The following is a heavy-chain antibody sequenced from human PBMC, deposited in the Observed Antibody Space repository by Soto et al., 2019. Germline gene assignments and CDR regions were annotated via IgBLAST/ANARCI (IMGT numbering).Heavy chain of an antibody. CDR3: ARARTAVAVPYYYMDV. CDR1: GYTFTSYA. J-gene: IGHJ6*03. Sequence: QVQLVQSGAEVKKPGASVKVSCKASGYTFTSYAMHWVRQAPGQRLEWMGWINAGNGNTKYSQKFQGRVTITRDTSASTAYMELSSLRSEDTAVYYCARARTAVAVPYYYMDVWGKGTTVTVSS. D-gene: IGHD6-19*01. CDR2: INAGNGNT. V-gene: IGHV1-3*01.